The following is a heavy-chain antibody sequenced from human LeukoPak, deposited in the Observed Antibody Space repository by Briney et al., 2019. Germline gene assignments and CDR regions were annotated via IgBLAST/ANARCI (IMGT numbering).Heavy chain of an antibody. CDR2: ISSGSSTI. CDR3: ARGYCSGGSCYNLDY. CDR1: GFRLSSYT. J-gene: IGHJ4*02. D-gene: IGHD2-15*01. V-gene: IGHV3-48*01. Sequence: GGSLRPSCAASGFRLSSYTMNWVRQAPGEGLEWTSYISSGSSTIYYADSVKGRFTISRDNAKNSLYLQMNSLRAEDTAVYYCARGYCSGGSCYNLDYWGQGTLVTVSS.